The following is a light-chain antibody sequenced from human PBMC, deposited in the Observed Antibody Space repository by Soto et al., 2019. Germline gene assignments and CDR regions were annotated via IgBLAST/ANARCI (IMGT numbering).Light chain of an antibody. CDR1: TGAVTSGNF. V-gene: IGLV7-46*01. J-gene: IGLJ2*01. CDR2: DTG. Sequence: QTVVTQEPSLTVSPGGTVTLTCGSSTGAVTSGNFPYWFQQKPGKAPRTLIYDTGNRHSWTPARFSGSLLGGKAALTLSGAQPEDEAEYYCSLLYSNAYVVFGGGTKVTVL. CDR3: SLLYSNAYVV.